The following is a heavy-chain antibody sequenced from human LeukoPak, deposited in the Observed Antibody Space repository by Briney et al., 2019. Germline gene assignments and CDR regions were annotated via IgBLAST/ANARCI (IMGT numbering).Heavy chain of an antibody. CDR3: ARVYDSSGYYYGAIDY. CDR2: IYTSGST. D-gene: IGHD3-22*01. J-gene: IGHJ4*02. CDR1: GGSISSGSYY. Sequence: SQTLSLTCTVSGGSISSGSYYWSWIRQPAGKGLEWIGRIYTSGSTNYNPSLKSRVTISVDTSKNQFSLKLSFVTAADTAVYYCARVYDSSGYYYGAIDYWGQGTLVTVSS. V-gene: IGHV4-61*02.